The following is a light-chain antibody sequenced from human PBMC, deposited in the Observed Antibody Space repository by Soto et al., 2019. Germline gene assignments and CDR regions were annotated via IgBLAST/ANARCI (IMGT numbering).Light chain of an antibody. CDR3: QHRTNWSPILT. Sequence: DIVLTQSPATLSLSPGERATLSCRASQSVSRYLAWYQQKPGQAPRLLIYDVSNRASGVPARFSGRGSGTDFTPTITSLEPESGAVYYWQHRTNWSPILTFGPGTKVDTK. CDR2: DVS. V-gene: IGKV3-11*01. J-gene: IGKJ3*01. CDR1: QSVSRY.